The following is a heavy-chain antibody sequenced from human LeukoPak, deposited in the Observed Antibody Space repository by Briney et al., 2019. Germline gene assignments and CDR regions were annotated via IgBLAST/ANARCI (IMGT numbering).Heavy chain of an antibody. Sequence: GGSLRLSCAASGFTFSSYAMSWVRQAPGKRLEWVSAISGSGGSTYYADSVKGRFTISRDNSKNTLYLQMNSLRAEDTAVYYCAKVLALYGDYDYWGQGTLVTVSS. CDR1: GFTFSSYA. J-gene: IGHJ4*02. V-gene: IGHV3-23*01. CDR2: ISGSGGST. D-gene: IGHD4-17*01. CDR3: AKVLALYGDYDY.